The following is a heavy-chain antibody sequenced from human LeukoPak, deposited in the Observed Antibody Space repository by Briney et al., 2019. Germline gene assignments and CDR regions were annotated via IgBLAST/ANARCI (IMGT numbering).Heavy chain of an antibody. CDR1: GFTFSNYW. CDR2: INSDGRII. CDR3: ARDCSSTSCYYDYYYGMDV. Sequence: PGGSLRLSCAASGFTFSNYWMHWVRQVPGKGLVWVSHINSDGRIINYADSVKGRFTISRDNAKNTLYLQMNSLRAEDTAVYYCARDCSSTSCYYDYYYGMDVWGQGTTVTVSS. D-gene: IGHD2-2*01. V-gene: IGHV3-74*01. J-gene: IGHJ6*02.